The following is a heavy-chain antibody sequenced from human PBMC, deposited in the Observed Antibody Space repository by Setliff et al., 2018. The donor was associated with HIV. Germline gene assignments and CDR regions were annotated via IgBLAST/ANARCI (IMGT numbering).Heavy chain of an antibody. CDR1: GGSIRSSSYY. CDR3: ASANWNYLGYWFDP. D-gene: IGHD1-7*01. CDR2: IYTNGRT. Sequence: SETLSLTCIVSGGSIRSSSYYWSWIRQPAGKGLEWIGHIYTNGRTNYNPPLKSRVTISVDPSKNQFSLKLSSVTATDTAMYYCASANWNYLGYWFDPWGQGTLVTVSS. V-gene: IGHV4-61*09. J-gene: IGHJ5*02.